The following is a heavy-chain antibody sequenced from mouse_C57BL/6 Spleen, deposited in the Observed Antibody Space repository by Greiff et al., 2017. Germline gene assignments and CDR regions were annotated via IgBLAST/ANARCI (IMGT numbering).Heavy chain of an antibody. CDR3: ASPTYDCYVAD. V-gene: IGHV5-6*01. Sequence: EVQGVESGGDLVKPGGSLKLSCAASGFTFSSYGMSWVRQTPDKRLEWVATISSGGSYTYYPDSVKGRFTISRDNAKNTLYLQMSSLKSEDTAMYYCASPTYDCYVADWGQGTMVTVSA. CDR1: GFTFSSYG. D-gene: IGHD2-3*01. J-gene: IGHJ3*01. CDR2: ISSGGSYT.